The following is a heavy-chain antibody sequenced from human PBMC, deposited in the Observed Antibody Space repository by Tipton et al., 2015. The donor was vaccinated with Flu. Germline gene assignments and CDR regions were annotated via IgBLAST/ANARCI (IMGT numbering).Heavy chain of an antibody. CDR3: AREIGGYNYLDF. V-gene: IGHV4-39*07. Sequence: TLSLTCTVSGGSISSVTYYWGWIRQSPGKGLEWIGNIYYSGNTYYNPSLKSRVTMSVDTSKNQMSLRLNSVTAADTAVYYCAREIGGYNYLDFWGQGTLVIVSS. CDR2: IYYSGNT. D-gene: IGHD3-10*01. J-gene: IGHJ4*02. CDR1: GGSISSVTYY.